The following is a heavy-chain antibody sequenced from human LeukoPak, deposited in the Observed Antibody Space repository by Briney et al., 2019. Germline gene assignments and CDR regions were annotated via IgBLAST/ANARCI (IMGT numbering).Heavy chain of an antibody. CDR2: IIPIFGTA. Sequence: GASVKVSCKVSGYTLTDLSMHWVRQAPGKGLEWMGGIIPIFGTANYAQKFQGRVTITADESTSTAYMELSSLRSEDTAVYYCARDRSGSFRDAFDIWGQGTMVTVSS. D-gene: IGHD1-26*01. CDR3: ARDRSGSFRDAFDI. J-gene: IGHJ3*02. CDR1: GYTLTDLS. V-gene: IGHV1-69*13.